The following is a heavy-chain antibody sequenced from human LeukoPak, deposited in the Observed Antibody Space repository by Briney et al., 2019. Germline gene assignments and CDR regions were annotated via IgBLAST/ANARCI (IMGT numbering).Heavy chain of an antibody. CDR1: GGSFSGYY. V-gene: IGHV4-34*01. CDR3: ARASRITMVRGSPYWFDP. Sequence: SETLSLTCAVYGGSFSGYYWSWIRQPPGKGLEWIGEINHSGSTNYNPSLKSRVTISVDTSKNQFSLKLSTVTAADTAVYYCARASRITMVRGSPYWFDPWGQGTLVTVSS. D-gene: IGHD3-10*01. J-gene: IGHJ5*02. CDR2: INHSGST.